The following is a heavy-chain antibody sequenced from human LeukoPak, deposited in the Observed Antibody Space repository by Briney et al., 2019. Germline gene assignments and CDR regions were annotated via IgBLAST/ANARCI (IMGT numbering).Heavy chain of an antibody. CDR1: GYTFTSYG. D-gene: IGHD3-22*01. CDR2: ISAYNGNT. CDR3: ARVAQYYYDSPPDY. V-gene: IGHV1-18*01. Sequence: ASVKVSCKASGYTFTSYGISWVRQAPGQGLEWMGWISAYNGNTNYAQKLQGRVTMTTDTSTSTAYMELRSLRSDDTAVYYCARVAQYYYDSPPDYWGQGTLVTVSS. J-gene: IGHJ4*02.